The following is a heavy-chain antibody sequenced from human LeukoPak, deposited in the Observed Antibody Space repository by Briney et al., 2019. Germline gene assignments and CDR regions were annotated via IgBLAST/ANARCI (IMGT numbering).Heavy chain of an antibody. CDR1: GFTFSGSA. J-gene: IGHJ4*02. CDR3: AKDSGGALIAVAGNYDY. V-gene: IGHV3-73*01. D-gene: IGHD6-19*01. Sequence: PGGSLRLSCAASGFTFSGSAMHWVRQAPGKGLEWVGRIRSKINSYATTYAASLKGRFTVSRDDSKNTTYLQMNSLKTEDTAVYYCAKDSGGALIAVAGNYDYWGQGTLVTVSS. CDR2: IRSKINSYAT.